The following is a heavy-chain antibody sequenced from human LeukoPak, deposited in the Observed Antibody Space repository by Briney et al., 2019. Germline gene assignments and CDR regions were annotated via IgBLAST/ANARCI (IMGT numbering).Heavy chain of an antibody. CDR2: INPNSGGT. CDR3: ARDLPKTGYVGALDI. D-gene: IGHD5-12*01. J-gene: IGHJ3*02. CDR1: GYTFTDYY. V-gene: IGHV1-2*03. Sequence: LEASVKVSCKASGYTFTDYYILWLRQAPGQGRGGMGWINPNSGGTNYRQKFKGRVTMTRDTSISTAYMELSSLTSDDTAVYYCARDLPKTGYVGALDIWGQGTMVTVSS.